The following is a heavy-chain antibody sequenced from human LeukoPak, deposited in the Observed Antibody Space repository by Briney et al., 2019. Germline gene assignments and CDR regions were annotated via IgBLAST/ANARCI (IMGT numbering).Heavy chain of an antibody. CDR3: TRRSGSSSEHYFDY. CDR1: GFTFSSYA. Sequence: GGSLRLSCAPTGFTFSSYAMRWVRKASGKGLEWVGRIRSKANSYATAYAASVKGRFTISRDDSKNTAYLQMNSLKTEDTAVYYCTRRSGSSSEHYFDYWGQGTLVTVSS. CDR2: IRSKANSYAT. J-gene: IGHJ4*02. D-gene: IGHD1-26*01. V-gene: IGHV3-73*01.